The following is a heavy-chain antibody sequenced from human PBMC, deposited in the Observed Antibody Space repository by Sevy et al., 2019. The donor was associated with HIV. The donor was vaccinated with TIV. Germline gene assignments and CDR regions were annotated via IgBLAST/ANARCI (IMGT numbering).Heavy chain of an antibody. CDR2: ISYDGSNK. CDR1: GFTFSSYA. CDR3: AREPTYYYGSGNHNGMDV. V-gene: IGHV3-30-3*01. J-gene: IGHJ6*02. D-gene: IGHD3-10*01. Sequence: GGSLRLSCAASGFTFSSYAMHWVRQAPGKALEWVAVISYDGSNKYYADSVKGRFTISRDNSKNTLYLQMNSLRAEDTAVYYCAREPTYYYGSGNHNGMDVWGQGTTVTVSS.